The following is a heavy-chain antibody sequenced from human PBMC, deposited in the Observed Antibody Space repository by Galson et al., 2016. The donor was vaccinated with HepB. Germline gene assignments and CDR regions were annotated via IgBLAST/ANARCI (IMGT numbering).Heavy chain of an antibody. CDR1: GYTLTAELS. CDR3: VIRCYGDCSPPIC. CDR2: FDPEDNKR. J-gene: IGHJ4*02. Sequence: SVKVSCKVSGYTLTAELSIHWVRQAPGRGLEWMGGFDPEDNKRIYAQQFQGRVTMTEDTATDTAYMEMSSLRSEGTAVYYCVIRCYGDCSPPICWGQGTLVSVAP. V-gene: IGHV1-24*01. D-gene: IGHD4-17*01.